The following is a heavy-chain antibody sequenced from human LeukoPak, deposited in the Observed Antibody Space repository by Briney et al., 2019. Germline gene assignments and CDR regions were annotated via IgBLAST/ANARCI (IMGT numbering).Heavy chain of an antibody. CDR1: GGSLTSYY. CDR3: ARGGSTGTNLNWVDP. J-gene: IGHJ5*02. D-gene: IGHD1-1*01. Sequence: SETLSLTCSVSGGSLTSYYWGWIRQPAGKGLEWIGRIYSSGRTNYNPSLKSRVTMSVDTSKNQFSLKLSSVTAADTAVYYCARGGSTGTNLNWVDPWGQGTLVTVSS. CDR2: IYSSGRT. V-gene: IGHV4-4*07.